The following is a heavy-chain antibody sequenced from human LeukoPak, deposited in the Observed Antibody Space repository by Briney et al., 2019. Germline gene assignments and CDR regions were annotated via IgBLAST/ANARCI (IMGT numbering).Heavy chain of an antibody. Sequence: SQTLSLTCTVSGGSISSGGYYWSWIRQHPGKGLEWIGYIYYSGSTYYNPSLKSRVTISVDTSKNQFSLKLSSVTAADTAVYYCASGGLREWELRDYWGQGTLVSVSS. CDR3: ASGGLREWELRDY. CDR1: GGSISSGGYY. J-gene: IGHJ4*02. D-gene: IGHD1-26*01. V-gene: IGHV4-31*03. CDR2: IYYSGST.